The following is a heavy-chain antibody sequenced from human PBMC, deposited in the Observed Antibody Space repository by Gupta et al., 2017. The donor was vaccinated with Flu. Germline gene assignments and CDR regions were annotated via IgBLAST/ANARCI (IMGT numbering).Heavy chain of an antibody. Sequence: EVQLVESGGGLVKPGGSLRLSCAASGFTFSSYSMNWVRQAPGKGLEWVSSISSSSSYIYYADSVKGRFTISRDNAKNSLYLQMNSLRAEDTAVYYCARDRSYIAAAGTGYFDYWGQGTLVTVSS. J-gene: IGHJ4*02. V-gene: IGHV3-21*01. D-gene: IGHD6-13*01. CDR1: GFTFSSYS. CDR3: ARDRSYIAAAGTGYFDY. CDR2: ISSSSSYI.